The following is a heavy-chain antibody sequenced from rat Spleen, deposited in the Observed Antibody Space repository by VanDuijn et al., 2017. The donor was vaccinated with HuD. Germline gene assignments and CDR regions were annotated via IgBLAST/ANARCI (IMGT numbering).Heavy chain of an antibody. D-gene: IGHD1-2*01. J-gene: IGHJ2*01. CDR3: ARVSSFDY. CDR1: GFTFSNYG. V-gene: IGHV5S14*01. CDR2: ISTCGGNT. Sequence: EVQLVESGGGLVQPGRSLKLSCAASGFTFSNYGMAWVRQTQTKGLEGVAPISTCGGNTYYRDSVKGQFTISRDNEKNTQYLRMDSLGSEDTATYYCARVSSFDYWGQGVMVTVSS.